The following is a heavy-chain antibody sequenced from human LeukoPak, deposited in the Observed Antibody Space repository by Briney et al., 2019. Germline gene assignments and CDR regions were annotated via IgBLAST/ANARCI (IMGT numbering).Heavy chain of an antibody. J-gene: IGHJ4*02. CDR2: IYHSGST. Sequence: SETLSLTCTVSGYSISSGYYWGWIRQPPGKGLEWIGSIYHSGSTYYNPSLKSRVTISVDTSKNQFSLRLSSVTAADTAVYYCARSISYWGQGTLVTVSS. CDR3: ARSISY. CDR1: GYSISSGYY. V-gene: IGHV4-38-2*02.